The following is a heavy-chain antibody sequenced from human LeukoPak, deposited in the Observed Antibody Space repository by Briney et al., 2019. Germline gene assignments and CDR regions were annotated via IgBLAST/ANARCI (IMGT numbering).Heavy chain of an antibody. J-gene: IGHJ4*02. CDR3: ARTAGHYFDY. V-gene: IGHV3-21*06. D-gene: IGHD2-21*02. CDR1: GFTFRGYS. CDR2: ITSTSDDM. Sequence: GGSQRLSCAASGFTFRGYSMNWVRQFPGKGLEWVSFITSTSDDMLYADSVKGRFTISRDNAKNTLYLQMNSLRAEDTAVYFCARTAGHYFDYWGQGSPLTVSS.